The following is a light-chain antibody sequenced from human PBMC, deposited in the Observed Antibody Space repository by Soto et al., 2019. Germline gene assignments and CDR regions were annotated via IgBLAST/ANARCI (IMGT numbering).Light chain of an antibody. Sequence: SVLTQPASVSASPGQSSTISCTGTSSDVGGYNYVSWYKQHPGKAPKLMIYEVTNRPSGVSNRFSGSKSGNTASLTISGLQAEDEADYYCSSYTSSSTLYVFGTGTKVTVL. J-gene: IGLJ1*01. CDR3: SSYTSSSTLYV. V-gene: IGLV2-14*01. CDR2: EVT. CDR1: SSDVGGYNY.